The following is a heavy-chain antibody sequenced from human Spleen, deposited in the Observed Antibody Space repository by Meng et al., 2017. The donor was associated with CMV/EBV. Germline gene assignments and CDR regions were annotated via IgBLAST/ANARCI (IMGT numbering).Heavy chain of an antibody. CDR2: IYSGGST. D-gene: IGHD1-26*01. J-gene: IGHJ4*02. CDR1: GFTVSSNY. V-gene: IGHV3-53*01. Sequence: LSLTCAASGFTVSSNYMSWVRQAPGKWLEWVSIIYSGGSTYYADSVKGRFTISRDNAKNSLYLQMNSLRADDTAVYYCVPSLYSGSFDYWGQGTRVTVSS. CDR3: VPSLYSGSFDY.